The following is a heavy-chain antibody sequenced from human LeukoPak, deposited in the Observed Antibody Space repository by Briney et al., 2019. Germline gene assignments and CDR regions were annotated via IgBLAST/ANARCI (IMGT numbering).Heavy chain of an antibody. J-gene: IGHJ4*02. V-gene: IGHV1-2*02. Sequence: ASVKVSCKASGYTFTGYYMHWVRQAPGQGLEWMGWINPKSGATRYSPKFQGRVTMTRDTSVTTVYMDLTWLTSDDTAVYFCARAFSFDHELFDYWGQGTLVSVSS. CDR3: ARAFSFDHELFDY. CDR2: INPKSGAT. CDR1: GYTFTGYY. D-gene: IGHD3-9*01.